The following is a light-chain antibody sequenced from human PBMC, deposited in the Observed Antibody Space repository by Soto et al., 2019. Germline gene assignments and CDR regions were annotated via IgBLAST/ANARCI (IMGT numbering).Light chain of an antibody. CDR1: QSLVYSDGNTY. CDR2: KVS. Sequence: DVVMTQSPLSLPVTLGQPASISCRSSQSLVYSDGNTYLNWFQQRPGQSPRRLIYKVSNRDSGVPDRFSGSGSVTDFTLKISRVEAEDVGVYYCIQGKHWPPPFGQGTRLEI. CDR3: IQGKHWPPP. J-gene: IGKJ5*01. V-gene: IGKV2-30*01.